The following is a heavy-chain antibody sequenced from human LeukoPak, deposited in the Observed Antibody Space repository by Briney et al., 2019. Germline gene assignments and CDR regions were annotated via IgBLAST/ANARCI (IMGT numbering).Heavy chain of an antibody. Sequence: GESLKISCKGSGYSFTSYWVGWVRQMPGKGLEWMGIIYPGDSDTRYSPSFQGQVTISADKSISTAYLQWSSLKASDTAMYYCATGGTYYYGSGSYYGWGQGTLVTVSS. CDR1: GYSFTSYW. CDR2: IYPGDSDT. J-gene: IGHJ4*02. CDR3: ATGGTYYYGSGSYYG. D-gene: IGHD3-10*01. V-gene: IGHV5-51*01.